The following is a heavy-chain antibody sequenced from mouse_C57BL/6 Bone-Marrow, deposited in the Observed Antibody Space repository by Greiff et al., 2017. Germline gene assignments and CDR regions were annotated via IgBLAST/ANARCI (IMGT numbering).Heavy chain of an antibody. CDR2: IRSKSSNYAT. D-gene: IGHD3-2*02. CDR3: VLDSSGFAWFAY. V-gene: IGHV10-3*01. Sequence: EVMLVESGGGLVQPKGSLKLSCAASGFTFNTYAMHWVRQAPGKGLEWVARIRSKSSNYATYYADSVKDRFTISRDDSQSMLYLQMNNLKTEDTAMYYCVLDSSGFAWFAYWGQGTLVTVSA. CDR1: GFTFNTYA. J-gene: IGHJ3*01.